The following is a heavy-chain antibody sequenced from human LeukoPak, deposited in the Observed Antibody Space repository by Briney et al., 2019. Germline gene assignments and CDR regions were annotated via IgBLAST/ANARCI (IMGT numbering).Heavy chain of an antibody. CDR1: GYTFTSYD. Sequence: ASVKVSCKASGYTFTSYDINWVRQATGQGLEWMGWMNPNSGNTGYAQKFQGRVTITRNTSISTAYMELSSLRSEDTAVYYCARRTIFGVVTIPLGAFDIWGQGTMVTVSS. CDR3: ARRTIFGVVTIPLGAFDI. J-gene: IGHJ3*02. V-gene: IGHV1-8*03. D-gene: IGHD3-3*01. CDR2: MNPNSGNT.